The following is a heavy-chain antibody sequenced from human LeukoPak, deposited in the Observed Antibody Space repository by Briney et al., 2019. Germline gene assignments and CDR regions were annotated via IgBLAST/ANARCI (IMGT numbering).Heavy chain of an antibody. Sequence: ASVKVSCKTSGYTFAGYDINWVRQAAGQGFEWMGWMHPNSGDTGYAHNLQGRITITRDSSTATVFMELSSLRSEDTAMYYCARGRLNGNVDFWGQGTLVTVSS. V-gene: IGHV1-8*01. CDR3: ARGRLNGNVDF. J-gene: IGHJ4*02. CDR1: GYTFAGYD. D-gene: IGHD1-20*01. CDR2: MHPNSGDT.